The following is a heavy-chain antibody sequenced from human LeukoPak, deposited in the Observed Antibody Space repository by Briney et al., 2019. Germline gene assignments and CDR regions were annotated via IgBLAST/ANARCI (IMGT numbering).Heavy chain of an antibody. CDR1: GFTFSSYG. D-gene: IGHD3-3*01. V-gene: IGHV3-30*02. J-gene: IGHJ6*03. CDR3: AKDSLTITSGYYYYYYMDV. Sequence: GGSLRLSCAASGFTFSSYGMHWVRQAPGKGLEWVAFIRYDGSNKYYADSVKGRFTISRDNSKNTLYLQMNSLRAEDTAVYYCAKDSLTITSGYYYYYYMDVWGKGTTVTVSS. CDR2: IRYDGSNK.